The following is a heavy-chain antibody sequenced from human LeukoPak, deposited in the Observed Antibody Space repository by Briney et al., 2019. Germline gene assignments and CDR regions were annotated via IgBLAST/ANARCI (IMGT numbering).Heavy chain of an antibody. V-gene: IGHV5-51*01. CDR2: IYPGDSDT. D-gene: IGHD6-6*01. CDR1: GSSFSTNW. Sequence: GESLKISCKGSGSSFSTNWISWVRQMPGKGLEWMGIIYPGDSDTRYSPSFQGQVTISADKSISTAYLQWSSLKASDTAMYYCARRGTSSYYFDYWGQGTLVTVSS. CDR3: ARRGTSSYYFDY. J-gene: IGHJ4*02.